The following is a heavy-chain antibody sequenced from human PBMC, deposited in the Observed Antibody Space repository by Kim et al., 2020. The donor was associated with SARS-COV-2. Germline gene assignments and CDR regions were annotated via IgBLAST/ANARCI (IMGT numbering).Heavy chain of an antibody. D-gene: IGHD6-19*01. CDR3: AGVLTSGWSYFDY. J-gene: IGHJ4*02. V-gene: IGHV3-21*04. Sequence: YAHTAKARVPISRANARASLYLQMNSLRAKDTAVYYCAGVLTSGWSYFDYWGQGTLVTVSS.